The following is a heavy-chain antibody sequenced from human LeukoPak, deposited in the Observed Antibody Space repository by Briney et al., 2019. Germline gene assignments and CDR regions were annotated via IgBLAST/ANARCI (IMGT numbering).Heavy chain of an antibody. CDR1: GFTFSSYA. J-gene: IGHJ4*01. V-gene: IGHV3-23*01. D-gene: IGHD3-16*02. Sequence: PGGSLRLSCAASGFTFSSYAMSWVRQAPGKGLEWVSAISGSGGSTYYADSVKGRFTISRDNSKNTLYLQMNSLRAEDTAVYYCESYDYVWGSYRREGFDYWGHGTLVTVSS. CDR3: ESYDYVWGSYRREGFDY. CDR2: ISGSGGST.